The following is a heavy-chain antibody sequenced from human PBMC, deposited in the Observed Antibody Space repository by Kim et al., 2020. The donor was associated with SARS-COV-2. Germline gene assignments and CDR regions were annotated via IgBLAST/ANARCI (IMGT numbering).Heavy chain of an antibody. Sequence: GGSLRLSCAASGFTFSSYAMSWVRQAPGKGLEWVSAISGSGGSTYYADSVKGRFTISRDNSKNTLYLQMNSLRAEDTAVYYCAKLESRSGSGWYGYFDYWGQGTLVTVSS. J-gene: IGHJ4*02. CDR1: GFTFSSYA. V-gene: IGHV3-23*01. CDR3: AKLESRSGSGWYGYFDY. D-gene: IGHD6-19*01. CDR2: ISGSGGST.